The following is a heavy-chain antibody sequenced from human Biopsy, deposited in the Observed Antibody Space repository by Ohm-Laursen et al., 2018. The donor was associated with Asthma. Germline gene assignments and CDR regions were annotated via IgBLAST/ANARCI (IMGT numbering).Heavy chain of an antibody. Sequence: SETLSLTCTVSGGSMSSSSYYWGWIRQPPGKGLEWMGSITYTGRAYSNPSLKSRATISVDTSKNHFSLRLSSVTAADTAVYYSARHWDWGSFFDYWGQGTPVTVSS. CDR3: ARHWDWGSFFDY. CDR2: ITYTGRA. V-gene: IGHV4-39*01. CDR1: GGSMSSSSYY. J-gene: IGHJ4*02. D-gene: IGHD7-27*01.